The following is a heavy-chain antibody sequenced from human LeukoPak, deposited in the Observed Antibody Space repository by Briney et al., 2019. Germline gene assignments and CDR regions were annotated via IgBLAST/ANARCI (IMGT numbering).Heavy chain of an antibody. V-gene: IGHV4-4*02. CDR2: IYHTGNT. D-gene: IGHD6-19*01. CDR3: ARAVADYYYYYYMDV. Sequence: SETLSLTCAVSGGSISSDNWWSWVRQPPGKGLEWIGEIYHTGNTNYNPSLTSRVTILVDKSKNQFSLKLNSVTAADTAVYYCARAVADYYYYYYMDVWGKGTTVTVSS. CDR1: GGSISSDNW. J-gene: IGHJ6*03.